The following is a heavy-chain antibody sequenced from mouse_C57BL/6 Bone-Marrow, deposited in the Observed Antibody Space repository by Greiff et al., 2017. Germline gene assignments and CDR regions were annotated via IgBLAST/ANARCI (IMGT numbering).Heavy chain of an antibody. D-gene: IGHD1-1*01. V-gene: IGHV14-4*01. J-gene: IGHJ2*01. Sequence: VQLQQSGAELVRPGASVKLSCTASGFNIKDDYMHWVKQRPEQGLEWIGWIDPENGDTEYASKFQGKATITADTSSNTAYLQLSSLTSEDTAVYYCTTWGVTTVGGYFDYWGQGTTLTVSS. CDR1: GFNIKDDY. CDR2: IDPENGDT. CDR3: TTWGVTTVGGYFDY.